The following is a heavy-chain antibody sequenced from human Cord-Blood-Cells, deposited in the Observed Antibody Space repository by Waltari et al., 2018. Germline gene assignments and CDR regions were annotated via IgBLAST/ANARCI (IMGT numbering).Heavy chain of an antibody. CDR2: IYYSGST. CDR3: ARRLTTVTTNWFDP. CDR1: GGSISSSSYY. J-gene: IGHJ5*02. Sequence: QLQLQESGPGLVKPSETLSLTCTVSGGSISSSSYYWGWLRQPPGKGLEWIGSIYYSGSTYYNPSLKSRVTISVDTSKNQFSLKLSSVTAADTAVYYCARRLTTVTTNWFDPWGQGTLVTVSS. V-gene: IGHV4-39*01. D-gene: IGHD4-4*01.